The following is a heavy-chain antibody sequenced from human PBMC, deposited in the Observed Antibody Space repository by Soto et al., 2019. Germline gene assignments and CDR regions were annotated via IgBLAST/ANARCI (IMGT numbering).Heavy chain of an antibody. D-gene: IGHD3-22*01. CDR2: ISGSGGIT. Sequence: PGGALRLSCAAAGFTFSSSAMSWVRQAPGKGLEWVSAISGSGGITYYADSVKGRFTISRDNSKNTRYLQMNSLRAEDTAVYYCAKVYDSTGYPLYWYFDLWGRGTLVTASS. V-gene: IGHV3-23*01. CDR3: AKVYDSTGYPLYWYFDL. J-gene: IGHJ2*01. CDR1: GFTFSSSA.